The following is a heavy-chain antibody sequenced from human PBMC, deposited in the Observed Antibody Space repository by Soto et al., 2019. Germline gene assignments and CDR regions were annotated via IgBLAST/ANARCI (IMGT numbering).Heavy chain of an antibody. CDR1: GFTFSSYS. J-gene: IGHJ3*02. Sequence: GGSLRLSCAASGFTFSSYSMNWVRQAPGKGLEWVSSISSSSSYIYYADSVKGRFTISRDNAKNSLYLQMNSLGAEDTAVYYCARDGYYVWWSYRWFDDFDIWGPGTMVNVSS. CDR3: ARDGYYVWWSYRWFDDFDI. D-gene: IGHD3-16*02. V-gene: IGHV3-21*01. CDR2: ISSSSSYI.